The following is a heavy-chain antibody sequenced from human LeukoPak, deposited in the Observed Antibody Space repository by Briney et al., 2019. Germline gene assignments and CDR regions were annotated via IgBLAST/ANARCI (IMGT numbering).Heavy chain of an antibody. CDR2: INPSGGST. Sequence: ASVKVSCKASGYTFTSDYMHWVRQAPGQGLEWMGVINPSGGSTSYAQKFQGRVTMTRDTSTSTVYMELGSLRSEDTAVYYCALSPPYREPIDYWGQGTLVTVSS. J-gene: IGHJ4*02. CDR1: GYTFTSDY. V-gene: IGHV1-46*01. CDR3: ALSPPYREPIDY.